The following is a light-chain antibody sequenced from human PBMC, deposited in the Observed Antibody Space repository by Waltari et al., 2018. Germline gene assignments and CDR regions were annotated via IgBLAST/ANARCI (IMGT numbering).Light chain of an antibody. CDR1: KLGDKY. V-gene: IGLV3-1*01. CDR3: QACDSSVV. CDR2: DDN. Sequence: SYELTQPPSVSVSPGQTAIITCSGDKLGDKYASWYQQKPGQSPILVMYDDNKRPSGIPERFSASNSGNTATLTISGTQATDEADYYCQACDSSVVFGGGTKLTVL. J-gene: IGLJ2*01.